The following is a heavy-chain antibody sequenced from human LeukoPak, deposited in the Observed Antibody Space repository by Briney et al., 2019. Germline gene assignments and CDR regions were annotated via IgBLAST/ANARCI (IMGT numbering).Heavy chain of an antibody. D-gene: IGHD3-10*01. V-gene: IGHV3-30-3*01. CDR2: ISYDGSNK. J-gene: IGHJ5*02. CDR3: ATSLDSNVLLWFGESLGGPNWFDP. CDR1: GFTFSSYA. Sequence: GGSLRLSCAASGFTFSSYAMHWVRQAPGKGLEWVAVISYDGSNKYYADSAKGRFTISRDNSKNTLYLQMNSLRAEDTAVYYCATSLDSNVLLWFGESLGGPNWFDPWGQGTLVTVSS.